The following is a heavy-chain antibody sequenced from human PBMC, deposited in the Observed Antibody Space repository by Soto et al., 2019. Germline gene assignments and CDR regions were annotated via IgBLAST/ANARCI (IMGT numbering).Heavy chain of an antibody. D-gene: IGHD3-16*01. CDR1: GYTFTEYY. Sequence: ASVQVSFLASGYTFTEYYLYWVRQAPGQGPEWLGGINPRTGDTNQAQKFQGRVTMTRDMSLTTAYMELHRLTSDYTAVYYCARDPIGGGAPYYFDYWGQGSLVTVSS. CDR2: INPRTGDT. J-gene: IGHJ4*02. CDR3: ARDPIGGGAPYYFDY. V-gene: IGHV1-2*02.